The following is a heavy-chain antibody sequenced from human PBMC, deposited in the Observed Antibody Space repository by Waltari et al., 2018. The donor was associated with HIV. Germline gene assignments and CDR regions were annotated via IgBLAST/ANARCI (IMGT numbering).Heavy chain of an antibody. CDR1: GFTFSSYW. CDR2: INQDGSQT. D-gene: IGHD3-10*01. Sequence: EVQLVESGGGLVQPGGSLRLSCAASGFTFSSYWRSWVRPAPGHGLEWVANINQDGSQTYDVDSVKGRFTISRDNAKNSLYLQMNSLRAEDSAVYYCARDQFGWFDSGPPSWGQGTLVTVSS. V-gene: IGHV3-7*01. J-gene: IGHJ4*02. CDR3: ARDQFGWFDSGPPS.